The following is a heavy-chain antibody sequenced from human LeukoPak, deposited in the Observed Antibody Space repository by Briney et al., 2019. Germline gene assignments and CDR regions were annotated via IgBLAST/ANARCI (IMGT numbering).Heavy chain of an antibody. CDR1: GFTFSSYA. D-gene: IGHD1-14*01. CDR2: IWYDGSKT. J-gene: IGHJ4*02. CDR3: AREPEYFDY. V-gene: IGHV3-30*07. Sequence: GGSLRLSCAASGFTFSSYAMHWVRQAPGKGLEWVAVIWYDGSKTYYGDSVKGRFTISRDNSESTLYLQMNSLRVEDTAVYYCAREPEYFDYWGQGALVTVSS.